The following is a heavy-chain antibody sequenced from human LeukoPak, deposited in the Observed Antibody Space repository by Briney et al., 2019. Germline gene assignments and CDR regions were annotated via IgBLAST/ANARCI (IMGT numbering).Heavy chain of an antibody. CDR3: ARQTIKFDY. CDR1: GGSISSSRYY. J-gene: IGHJ4*02. V-gene: IGHV4-39*01. CDR2: IYYSGST. D-gene: IGHD3-3*01. Sequence: PSETLSLTCTVSGGSISSSRYYWGWIRQPPGKGLEWIGSIYYSGSTYYNPSLKSRVTISVDTSKNQFSLKLSSVTAADTAVYYCARQTIKFDYWGQGTLVTVSS.